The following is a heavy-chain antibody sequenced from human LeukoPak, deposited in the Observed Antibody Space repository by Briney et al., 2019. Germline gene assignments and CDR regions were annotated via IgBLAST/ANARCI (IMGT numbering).Heavy chain of an antibody. CDR1: GFTFSSYA. V-gene: IGHV3-23*01. D-gene: IGHD3-9*01. CDR3: AKQTLDPIFDS. J-gene: IGHJ4*02. CDR2: ISGSGGNT. Sequence: PGGSLRLFCAASGFTFSSYAMSWVRQAPGKGLECVSTISGSGGNTYYADSVKGRFTISRDNSKNTLYLQMNSLGAEDTAVYYCAKQTLDPIFDSWGQGTLVTVSS.